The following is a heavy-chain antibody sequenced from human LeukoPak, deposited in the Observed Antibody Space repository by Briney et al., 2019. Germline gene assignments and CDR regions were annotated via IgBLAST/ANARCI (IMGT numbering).Heavy chain of an antibody. CDR1: GGSISSYY. V-gene: IGHV4-59*01. J-gene: IGHJ5*02. CDR3: ARAHIVVVPAAIRGWFDP. D-gene: IGHD2-2*02. Sequence: SETLSLTCTVSGGSISSYYWSWIRQPPGKGLEWIGYIYYSGSTNYNPSLKSRVTISVDTSKNQFSLKLSSVTAADTAVYYCARAHIVVVPAAIRGWFDPWGQGTLVTVSS. CDR2: IYYSGST.